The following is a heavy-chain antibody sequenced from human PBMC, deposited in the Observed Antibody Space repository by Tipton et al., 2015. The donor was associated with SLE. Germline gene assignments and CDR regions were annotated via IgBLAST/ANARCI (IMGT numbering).Heavy chain of an antibody. CDR3: ARMRGGYNAHH. D-gene: IGHD5-24*01. J-gene: IGHJ5*02. CDR1: GDSITSDY. Sequence: LRLSCTVSGDSITSDYWTWIRPPPGKGLEWIGYISYSGSTNYNPSVRSRVSISLDTSKNQFSLKVKSVTTADTAVYYCARMRGGYNAHHWGQGILVTVSS. CDR2: ISYSGST. V-gene: IGHV4-59*01.